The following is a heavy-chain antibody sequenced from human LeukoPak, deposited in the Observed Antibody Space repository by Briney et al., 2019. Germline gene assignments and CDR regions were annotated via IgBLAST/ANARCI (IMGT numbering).Heavy chain of an antibody. J-gene: IGHJ5*02. Sequence: SETLSLTCTVSGGSTSSSSYYWGWIRQPPGKGLEWIGSIYYSGSTYYNPSLKSRVTISVDTSKNQFSLKLSSVTAADTAVYYCARQTKTWNIGTTENWFDPWGQGTLVTVSS. V-gene: IGHV4-39*07. CDR1: GGSTSSSSYY. D-gene: IGHD1/OR15-1a*01. CDR2: IYYSGST. CDR3: ARQTKTWNIGTTENWFDP.